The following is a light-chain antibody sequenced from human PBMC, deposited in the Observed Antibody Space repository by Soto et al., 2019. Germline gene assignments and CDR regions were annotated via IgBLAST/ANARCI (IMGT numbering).Light chain of an antibody. CDR3: QQYNNWPFT. CDR2: GAS. CDR1: QSISSN. J-gene: IGKJ3*01. V-gene: IGKV3-15*01. Sequence: EIVMTQSPATLSVSPGERATLSCRASQSISSNLAWYQQKPGQAPRLLIYGASTRATGIPATFSGSGSGTEFTLTISSLQSEDFAVSYCQQYNNWPFTFGPGNKVDIK.